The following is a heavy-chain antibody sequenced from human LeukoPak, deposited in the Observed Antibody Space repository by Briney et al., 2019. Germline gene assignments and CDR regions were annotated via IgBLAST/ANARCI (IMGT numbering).Heavy chain of an antibody. V-gene: IGHV1-18*01. D-gene: IGHD6-13*01. CDR3: ARVIAAAGILGLFDY. J-gene: IGHJ4*02. CDR2: ISAYNGNT. CDR1: GYTFTSYG. Sequence: ASVKVSCKASGYTFTSYGISWVRQAPGQGLEWMGWISAYNGNTNYAQKLQGRVTMTTDTSTSTAYMELSSLRSEDTAVYYCARVIAAAGILGLFDYWGQGTLVTVSS.